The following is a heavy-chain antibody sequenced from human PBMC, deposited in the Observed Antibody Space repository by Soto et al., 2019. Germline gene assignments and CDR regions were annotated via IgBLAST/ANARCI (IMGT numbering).Heavy chain of an antibody. CDR1: GGSISSYY. CDR2: IYYSGST. V-gene: IGHV4-59*08. D-gene: IGHD5-18*01. Sequence: QVQLQESGPGLVKPSETLSLTCTVSGGSISSYYWSWIRQPPGKGLEWIGYIYYSGSTNYNPSLKSRVTISVDTSKNQFSLKLSSVTAADTAVYYCARHGIQLWFHWGQGTLVTVSS. CDR3: ARHGIQLWFH. J-gene: IGHJ4*02.